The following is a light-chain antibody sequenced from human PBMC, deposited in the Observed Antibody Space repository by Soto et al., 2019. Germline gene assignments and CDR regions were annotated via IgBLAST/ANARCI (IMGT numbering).Light chain of an antibody. Sequence: SYVLTQPPSVSAAPGQTARITCGGNDIGSKSVHWYQQKPGQAPVLVVYEENERPSGIPERFSGAISGTAATPNISRVEAGDEADYFCQVWDSNSNYVVFGGGTKVTVL. CDR3: QVWDSNSNYVV. J-gene: IGLJ2*01. V-gene: IGLV3-21*02. CDR2: EEN. CDR1: DIGSKS.